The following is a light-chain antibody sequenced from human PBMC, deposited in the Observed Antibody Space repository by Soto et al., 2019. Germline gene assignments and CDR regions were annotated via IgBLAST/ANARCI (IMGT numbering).Light chain of an antibody. CDR3: SSYTRSSSLYV. J-gene: IGLJ1*01. V-gene: IGLV2-14*01. Sequence: QSALNQPASESGSPGQSITISCSGTSSDIGDHNYVSWYQQHPGKAPQLMIYEVSNRPSGVSDRFYASKSGNTASLTISGLQAEDEADYYCSSYTRSSSLYVFGTGSKLTVL. CDR1: SSDIGDHNY. CDR2: EVS.